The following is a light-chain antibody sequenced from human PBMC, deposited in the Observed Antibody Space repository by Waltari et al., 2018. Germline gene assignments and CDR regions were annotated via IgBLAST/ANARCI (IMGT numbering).Light chain of an antibody. J-gene: IGKJ1*01. V-gene: IGKV1-5*03. CDR3: QQYNSYAWT. Sequence: DIQMTQSPSTLSASVGDRVTITCRASQSISSWLAWYQQKPGKAPKLLIYKASSLESGVPSRFSGSESGTEFTLTISSLQPDEFATYYCQQYNSYAWTFGQGTKVEIK. CDR2: KAS. CDR1: QSISSW.